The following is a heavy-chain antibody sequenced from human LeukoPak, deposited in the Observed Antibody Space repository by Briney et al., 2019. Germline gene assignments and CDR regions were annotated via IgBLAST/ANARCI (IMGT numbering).Heavy chain of an antibody. Sequence: PGWSLRLSCAASGFTFHDYAMHWVRQAPGKGLEWVSGVTWNSGSLGYADSVKGRFTISRDNAKNSLYLEMNALRLDDTAFYHCVKGSCTSTTCRLDSLGQGTLVTVSS. D-gene: IGHD2-2*01. V-gene: IGHV3-9*01. CDR1: GFTFHDYA. J-gene: IGHJ4*02. CDR3: VKGSCTSTTCRLDS. CDR2: VTWNSGSL.